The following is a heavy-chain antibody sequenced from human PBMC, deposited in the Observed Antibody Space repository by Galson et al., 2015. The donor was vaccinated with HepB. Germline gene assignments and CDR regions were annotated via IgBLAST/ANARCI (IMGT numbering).Heavy chain of an antibody. D-gene: IGHD3-10*01. CDR2: ISGSGGST. CDR1: GFTFSSYA. CDR3: ATRPMVRGVDY. J-gene: IGHJ4*02. Sequence: SLRLSCAASGFTFSSYAMSWVRQAPGKGLEWVSAISGSGGSTYYADSVKGRLTISRDNSKNTLYLQMNSLRAEDTAVYYCATRPMVRGVDYWGQGTLVTVSS. V-gene: IGHV3-23*01.